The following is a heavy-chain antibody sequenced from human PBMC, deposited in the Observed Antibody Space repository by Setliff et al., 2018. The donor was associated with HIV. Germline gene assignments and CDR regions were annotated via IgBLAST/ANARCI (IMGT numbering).Heavy chain of an antibody. V-gene: IGHV4-39*01. J-gene: IGHJ3*02. CDR3: ARRGDYYYDSSGAGGAFDI. Sequence: SSETLSLTCTVSGGSIRSSTYYWGWIRQPPGKGLEWIGSIYYSGSTYYNPSLNSRVTISVDTPKNQFSLRLSSVTAADTAVYYCARRGDYYYDSSGAGGAFDIWGQGTMVTVSS. D-gene: IGHD3-22*01. CDR2: IYYSGST. CDR1: GGSIRSSTYY.